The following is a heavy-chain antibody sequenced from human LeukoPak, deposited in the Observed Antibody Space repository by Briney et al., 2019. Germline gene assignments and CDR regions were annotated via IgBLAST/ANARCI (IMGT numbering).Heavy chain of an antibody. V-gene: IGHV3-23*01. J-gene: IGHJ3*02. D-gene: IGHD1-26*01. CDR1: GFTVSSNY. CDR2: ISGSGGST. CDR3: AKAVVGATTGGGDAFDI. Sequence: GGSLRLSCAASGFTVSSNYMSWVRQAPGKGLEWVSAISGSGGSTYYADSVKGRFTISRDNSKNTLYLQMNRLRAEDTAVYYCAKAVVGATTGGGDAFDIWGQGTMVTVSS.